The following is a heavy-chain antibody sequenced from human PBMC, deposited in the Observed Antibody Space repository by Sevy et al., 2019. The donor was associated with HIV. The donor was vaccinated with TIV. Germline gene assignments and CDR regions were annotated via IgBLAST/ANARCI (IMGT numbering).Heavy chain of an antibody. D-gene: IGHD1-26*01. V-gene: IGHV3-74*01. CDR2: VNSDGSST. J-gene: IGHJ4*02. CDR1: GFAFSNYW. Sequence: GGSLRLSCVASGFAFSNYWMHWVSQTPGKGLVWVTRVNSDGSSTTYADSVKGRFTISRDNARNTMYLQMSSLRAEETTLYYCVAANRWEDHWGQGTLVTVSS. CDR3: VAANRWEDH.